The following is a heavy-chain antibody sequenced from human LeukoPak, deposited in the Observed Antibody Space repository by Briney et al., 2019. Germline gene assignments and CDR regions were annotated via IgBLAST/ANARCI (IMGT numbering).Heavy chain of an antibody. CDR2: INPSGGT. CDR3: ARDQRSCSGGSCYPDWFAP. D-gene: IGHD2-15*01. CDR1: GYTFTCYY. J-gene: IGHJ5*02. V-gene: IGHV1-2*02. Sequence: ASVKVSCKASGYTFTCYYLHWVRQAPGQGLEWMGWINPSGGTNYAQKFQGRVTMTRDTSISTAYMELSRLRSDDTAVYYCARDQRSCSGGSCYPDWFAPWGQGTLVTVSS.